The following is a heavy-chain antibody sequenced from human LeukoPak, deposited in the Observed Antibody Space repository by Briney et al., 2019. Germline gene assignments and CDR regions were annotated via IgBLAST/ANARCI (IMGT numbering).Heavy chain of an antibody. Sequence: GGSLRLSCAASGFTLSNAWMSWVRQAPGKGLEWVSYISNSGSTIYYADSVKGRFTISRDNAKNSLYLQMNSLRAEDTAVYYCARGQHYYGFWGQGTLVTVSS. V-gene: IGHV3-11*04. D-gene: IGHD3-10*01. CDR3: ARGQHYYGF. CDR1: GFTLSNAW. J-gene: IGHJ4*02. CDR2: ISNSGSTI.